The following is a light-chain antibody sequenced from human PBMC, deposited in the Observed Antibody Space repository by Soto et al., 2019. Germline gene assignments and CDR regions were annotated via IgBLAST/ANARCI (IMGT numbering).Light chain of an antibody. CDR2: DAS. V-gene: IGKV3-11*01. CDR1: QSVSSY. J-gene: IGKJ4*01. Sequence: DIVLTQFPSTLSLSPGERATLSCRASQSVSSYLAWYQQKPGQAPRLLIYDASNRATGIPARFSGSGSGTDFTLTISSLEPEDFAVYYCQQRSNWPLTFGGGTKVDIK. CDR3: QQRSNWPLT.